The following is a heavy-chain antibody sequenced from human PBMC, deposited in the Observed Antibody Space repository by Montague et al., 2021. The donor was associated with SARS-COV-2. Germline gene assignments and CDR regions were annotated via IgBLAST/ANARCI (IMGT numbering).Heavy chain of an antibody. CDR1: GGSISSSSYY. Sequence: SETLSLTCTVSGGSISSSSYYWGWIRQPPGKGLEWIGSIYYSGSTYYNPSLKSRVTISVDTSRNQLSLKLSSVTTADTAVYYCARYGYIAAAYYYYGMDVWGQGTTVTVSS. J-gene: IGHJ6*02. CDR2: IYYSGST. CDR3: ARYGYIAAAYYYYGMDV. V-gene: IGHV4-39*01. D-gene: IGHD6-13*01.